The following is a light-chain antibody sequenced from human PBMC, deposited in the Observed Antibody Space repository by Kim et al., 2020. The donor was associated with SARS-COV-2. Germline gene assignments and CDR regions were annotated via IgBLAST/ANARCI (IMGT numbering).Light chain of an antibody. Sequence: APGQTARITCGGDNIGGETVHWYRQKPGQAPVLVIFYDNDRPSGIPARFSGSNSGNTATLTISRVEARDEADYFCQVWHGGSHHVIFGGGTQLTVL. CDR3: QVWHGGSHHVI. CDR1: NIGGET. CDR2: YDN. J-gene: IGLJ2*01. V-gene: IGLV3-21*04.